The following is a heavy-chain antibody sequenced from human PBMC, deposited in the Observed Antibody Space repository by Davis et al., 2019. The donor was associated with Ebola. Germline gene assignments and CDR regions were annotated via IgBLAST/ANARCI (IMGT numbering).Heavy chain of an antibody. V-gene: IGHV4-59*01. CDR3: ASGYSGFKTFDY. CDR1: GGSFSGYY. D-gene: IGHD5-12*01. J-gene: IGHJ4*02. Sequence: GSLRLSCAVYGGSFSGYYWSWIRQPPGKGLEWIGYIYNTRTTNYNPSLKSRVTISVDTSKNQLSLKLSYVTAADTAVYFCASGYSGFKTFDYWGQGTLVTVSS. CDR2: IYNTRTT.